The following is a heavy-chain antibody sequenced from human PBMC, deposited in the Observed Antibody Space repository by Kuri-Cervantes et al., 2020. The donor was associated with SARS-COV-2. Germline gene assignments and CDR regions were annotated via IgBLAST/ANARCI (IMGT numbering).Heavy chain of an antibody. CDR2: IYYSGST. CDR1: GGSISGRY. V-gene: IGHV4-4*07. Sequence: ESLKISCTVSGGSISGRYCNWIRQSAGKGLEWIGRIYYSGSTNYNPSLKSRFTMSVETSKNEFSLRLSSVTAADTAVYYCARDLPGLYYAMDVWGQGTTVTVSS. J-gene: IGHJ6*02. CDR3: ARDLPGLYYAMDV. D-gene: IGHD2-2*01.